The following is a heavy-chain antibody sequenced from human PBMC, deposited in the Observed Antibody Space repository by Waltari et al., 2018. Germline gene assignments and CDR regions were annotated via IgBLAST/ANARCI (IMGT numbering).Heavy chain of an antibody. CDR3: ARALVTTRIYFDY. CDR2: ISYTGSP. D-gene: IGHD5-12*01. CDR1: GDSISSYY. J-gene: IGHJ4*02. V-gene: IGHV4-59*08. Sequence: QVQLQESGPGLVKPSETLSLTCTVSGDSISSYYWSWIRQPPGKGLEWIGYISYTGSPNYNPSLKSRVTFSVDTSKNQFSLKLSSATAADTAVYYCARALVTTRIYFDYWGLGTLVTVSS.